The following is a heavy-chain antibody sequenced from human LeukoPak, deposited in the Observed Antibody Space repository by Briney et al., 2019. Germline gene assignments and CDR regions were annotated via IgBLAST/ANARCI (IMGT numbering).Heavy chain of an antibody. J-gene: IGHJ5*02. CDR2: IYYSGST. D-gene: IGHD5-18*01. CDR3: ARQSNSGYRVDP. CDR1: GGSISSYY. V-gene: IGHV4-59*05. Sequence: SETLSLTCIVSGGSISSYYWSWIRQPPGKGLEWIGSIYYSGSTYYNPSLKSRVTISVDTSKNQFSLKLSSVTAADTAVYYCARQSNSGYRVDPWGQGTLVTVSS.